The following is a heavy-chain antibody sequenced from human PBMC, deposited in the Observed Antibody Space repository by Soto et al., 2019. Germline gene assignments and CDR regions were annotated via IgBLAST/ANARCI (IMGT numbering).Heavy chain of an antibody. V-gene: IGHV4-4*07. CDR2: IDNSGST. J-gene: IGHJ6*02. CDR1: GGSISNYF. D-gene: IGHD1-1*01. Sequence: SETLSLTCTVSGGSISNYFCNWIRQPAGKGLEWIGRIDNSGSTNYNPSPKSRITMSADTSRNQFSLKLNSVTAADTAVYYCARDREAGYNLYYGMDVWGQGTTVTV. CDR3: ARDREAGYNLYYGMDV.